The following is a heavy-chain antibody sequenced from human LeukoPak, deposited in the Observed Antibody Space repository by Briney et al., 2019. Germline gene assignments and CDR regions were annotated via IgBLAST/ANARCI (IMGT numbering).Heavy chain of an antibody. CDR2: IYYSGST. Sequence: PSETLSLTCTVSGGSISSHYWSWIRQPPGKGLEWIGYIYYSGSTNYNPSLKSRVTISVDTSKNQFSLKLSSVTAADTAVYYCARLSDIVGASHYFDYWGQGTLVTVSS. J-gene: IGHJ4*02. CDR3: ARLSDIVGASHYFDY. CDR1: GGSISSHY. V-gene: IGHV4-59*11. D-gene: IGHD1-26*01.